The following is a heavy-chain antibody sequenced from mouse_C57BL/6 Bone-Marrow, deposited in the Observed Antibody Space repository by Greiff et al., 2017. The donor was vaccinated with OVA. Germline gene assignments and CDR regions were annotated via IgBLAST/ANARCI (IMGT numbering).Heavy chain of an antibody. V-gene: IGHV14-4*01. CDR2: IDPENGDT. J-gene: IGHJ2*01. CDR1: GFNIKDDY. CDR3: TTINRSLDY. D-gene: IGHD1-2*01. Sequence: VQLKESGAELVRPGASVKLSCTASGFNIKDDYMHWVKQRPEQGLEWIGCIDPENGDTEYASKFQGKATITEDTSSNKAYLQLSSLTAEDTAVYYCTTINRSLDYWGQGTTLTVSS.